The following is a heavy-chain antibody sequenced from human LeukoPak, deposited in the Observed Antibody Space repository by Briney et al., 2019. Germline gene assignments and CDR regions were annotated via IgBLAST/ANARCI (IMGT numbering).Heavy chain of an antibody. Sequence: PGGSLRLSCAASGFTFSSYSMNWVRQAPGKGLEWVSAISGSGGSTYYADSVKGRFTISRDNSKNTLYLQMNSLRAEDTAVYYCAKARSSGYYFGWFDPWGQGTLVTVSS. J-gene: IGHJ5*02. CDR3: AKARSSGYYFGWFDP. V-gene: IGHV3-23*01. D-gene: IGHD3-22*01. CDR2: ISGSGGST. CDR1: GFTFSSYS.